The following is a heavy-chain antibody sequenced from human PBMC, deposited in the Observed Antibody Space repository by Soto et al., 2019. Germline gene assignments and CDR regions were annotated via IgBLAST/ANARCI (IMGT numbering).Heavy chain of an antibody. Sequence: EGQLVESGGGLVEPGGSLRLSCAASGFPFRTYSMNWVRQAPGKGLEWVSSISANSNYIYYADSMKGRFTVSRDNAKDSLYLQMDSLRAEVTAVYYCARDIAPATLPARWFDPWRQGTLVTVSS. CDR2: ISANSNYI. J-gene: IGHJ5*02. CDR1: GFPFRTYS. V-gene: IGHV3-21*01. D-gene: IGHD2-2*01. CDR3: ARDIAPATLPARWFDP.